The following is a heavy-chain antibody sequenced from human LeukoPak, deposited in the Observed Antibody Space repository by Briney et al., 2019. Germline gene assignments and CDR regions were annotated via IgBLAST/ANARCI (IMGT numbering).Heavy chain of an antibody. CDR2: TYHSGST. CDR3: ARERGLEDY. V-gene: IGHV4-34*01. Sequence: PSETLSLTCAVYGGSFSGYYWSWIRQPPGKGLEWIGSTYHSGSTYYNPSLKSRVTISVDTSKNQFSLKLSSVTAADTAVYYCARERGLEDYWGQGTLVTVSS. D-gene: IGHD3-10*01. J-gene: IGHJ4*02. CDR1: GGSFSGYY.